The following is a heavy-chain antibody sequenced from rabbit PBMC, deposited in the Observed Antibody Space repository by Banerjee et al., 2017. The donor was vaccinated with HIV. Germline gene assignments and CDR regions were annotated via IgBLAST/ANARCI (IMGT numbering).Heavy chain of an antibody. CDR1: GFSFSSSYY. V-gene: IGHV1S45*01. CDR2: IYTGSDST. Sequence: QEQLVESGGGLVQPEGSLTLTCTASGFSFSSSYYMCWVRQAPGKGLELIACIYTGSDSTYYANWAKGRFTISKTSSTTVTLQMTSLTVADTATYSCARRNDGFSYGMDLWGPGTLVTVS. J-gene: IGHJ6*01. D-gene: IGHD6-1*01. CDR3: ARRNDGFSYGMDL.